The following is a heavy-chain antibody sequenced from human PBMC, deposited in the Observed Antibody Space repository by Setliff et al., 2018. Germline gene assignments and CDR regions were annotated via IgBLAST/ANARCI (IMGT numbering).Heavy chain of an antibody. CDR1: GYAFGSSG. CDR2: ISAYNGYI. V-gene: IGHV1-18*01. J-gene: IGHJ4*02. Sequence: ASVKVSCKASGYAFGSSGISWVRQAPGQGLEWMGWISAYNGYIVYAQKFQGRVTMTTDTSTTTAYMELSSLRSDDTAVYYCARAPLDFVVVPAAAKFDYWGQGTLVTVSS. D-gene: IGHD2-2*01. CDR3: ARAPLDFVVVPAAAKFDY.